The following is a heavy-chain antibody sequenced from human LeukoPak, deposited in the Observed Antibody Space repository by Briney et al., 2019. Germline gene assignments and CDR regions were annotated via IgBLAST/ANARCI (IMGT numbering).Heavy chain of an antibody. CDR1: GFTFSSYG. CDR2: IWYDGSNK. J-gene: IGHJ4*02. D-gene: IGHD3-10*01. Sequence: GRSLRLSCAASGFTFSSYGMHWVRQAPGKGLEWVAVIWYDGSNKYYADSVKGRFTISRDNSKNTLYLQMNSLRAEDTAVYYCARDRYYGSGSYFFFDYWGQGTLVTVSS. CDR3: ARDRYYGSGSYFFFDY. V-gene: IGHV3-33*01.